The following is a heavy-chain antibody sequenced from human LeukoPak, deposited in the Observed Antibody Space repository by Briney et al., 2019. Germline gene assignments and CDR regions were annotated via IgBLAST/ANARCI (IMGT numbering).Heavy chain of an antibody. CDR1: GFTFSSYW. CDR2: IRQDGSEK. CDR3: ARDLYDYVWGSYPPGY. V-gene: IGHV3-7*01. Sequence: PGGSLRLSCAASGFTFSSYWMSWVRQAPGKGLEWVANIRQDGSEKYYVDSVKGRFTISRDNAKNSLYLQMNSLRAEDTAVYYCARDLYDYVWGSYPPGYWSQGTLVTVSS. D-gene: IGHD3-16*02. J-gene: IGHJ4*02.